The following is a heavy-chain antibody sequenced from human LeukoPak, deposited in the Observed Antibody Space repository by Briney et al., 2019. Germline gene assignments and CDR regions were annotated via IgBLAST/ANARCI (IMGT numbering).Heavy chain of an antibody. CDR3: ARDRDTAIWSDAFDI. CDR1: GFTFSSYG. J-gene: IGHJ3*02. D-gene: IGHD5-18*01. V-gene: IGHV3-33*01. CDR2: IWYDGSNK. Sequence: GGSLRLSCAASGFTFSSYGMHWVRQAPGKGLEWVAVIWYDGSNKYYADSVKGRFTISRDNSKNTLYLQMNSLRAEDTAVCYCARDRDTAIWSDAFDIWGQGTMVTVSS.